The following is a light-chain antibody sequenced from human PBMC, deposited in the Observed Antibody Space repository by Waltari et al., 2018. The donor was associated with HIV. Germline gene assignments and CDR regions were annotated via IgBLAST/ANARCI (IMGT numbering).Light chain of an antibody. CDR1: QSINSW. Sequence: DIQMTQSPSTLSASVGDRVTITCRASQSINSWLAWYQQKPGKVPNLLIYKASSLESGVPSRFSVSGSVTEFTLTISSLQPDDFATYYCQQYNSYSYSFGQGTKLEIK. J-gene: IGKJ2*03. V-gene: IGKV1-5*03. CDR3: QQYNSYSYS. CDR2: KAS.